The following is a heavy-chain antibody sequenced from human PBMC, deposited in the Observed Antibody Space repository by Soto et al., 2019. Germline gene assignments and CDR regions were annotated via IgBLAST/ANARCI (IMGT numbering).Heavy chain of an antibody. CDR2: IYYSGST. CDR1: GGSISSYY. D-gene: IGHD2-21*02. J-gene: IGHJ4*02. CDR3: ARDLGRRDSPEY. Sequence: SETLSLTCTVSGGSISSYYWSWIRQPPGKGLEWIGYIYYSGSTNYNPSLKSRVTISVDTSKNQFSLKLSSVTAADTAVYYCARDLGRRDSPEYWGQGTLVTVSS. V-gene: IGHV4-59*01.